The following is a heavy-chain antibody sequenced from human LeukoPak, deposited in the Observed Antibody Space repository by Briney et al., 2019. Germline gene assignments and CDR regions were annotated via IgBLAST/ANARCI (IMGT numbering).Heavy chain of an antibody. Sequence: SETLSLTCTVSGDSISSSSYYWGWIRQPPGKGLEWITSINYSGNTYYNPSLKSRVTTSVDTSKNQFSLKLTSVTAADTAVYYCARHPSHTGSKIDYWGQGTLVTVSS. J-gene: IGHJ4*02. V-gene: IGHV4-39*01. D-gene: IGHD1-26*01. CDR2: INYSGNT. CDR1: GDSISSSSYY. CDR3: ARHPSHTGSKIDY.